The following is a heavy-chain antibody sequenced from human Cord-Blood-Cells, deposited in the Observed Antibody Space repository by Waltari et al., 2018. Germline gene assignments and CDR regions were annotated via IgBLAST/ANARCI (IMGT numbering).Heavy chain of an antibody. Sequence: QVQLVQSGAEVKKPGSSVKVSCKASGGTFSSFAISWVRQAPGQGLEWMGRIIPILGIANYAQKFQGRVTITADKSTSTAYMELSSLRSEDTAVYYCARDRGPAAFYYYMDVWGKGTTVTVSS. D-gene: IGHD2-2*01. J-gene: IGHJ6*03. CDR1: GGTFSSFA. CDR3: ARDRGPAAFYYYMDV. CDR2: IIPILGIA. V-gene: IGHV1-69*09.